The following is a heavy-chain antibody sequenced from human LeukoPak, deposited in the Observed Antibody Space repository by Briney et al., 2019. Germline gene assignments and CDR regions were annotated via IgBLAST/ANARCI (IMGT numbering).Heavy chain of an antibody. CDR2: IIPIFSTA. CDR1: GGTFSSYA. V-gene: IGHV1-69*05. CDR3: ARGSIAAPGYFDY. J-gene: IGHJ4*02. Sequence: ASVKVSCKASGGTFSSYAISWVRQAPGQGLEWMGRIIPIFSTANYAQKFQGRVTITTDESTSTAYMELSSLRSEDTAVYYCARGSIAAPGYFDYWGQGTLVTVSS. D-gene: IGHD6-6*01.